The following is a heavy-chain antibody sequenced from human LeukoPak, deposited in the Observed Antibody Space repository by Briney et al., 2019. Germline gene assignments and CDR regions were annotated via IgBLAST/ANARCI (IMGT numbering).Heavy chain of an antibody. J-gene: IGHJ6*03. CDR1: GFTFSSYS. V-gene: IGHV3-21*01. Sequence: GGSLRLSCAASGFTFSSYSMNWARQAPGKGLEWVSSISSSSSYIYYADSVKGRFTISRDNSKNTLNPQMNSLRAEDTAVYYCARDGYSSSSFYYYMDVWGKGTTVTVSS. CDR2: ISSSSSYI. CDR3: ARDGYSSSSFYYYMDV. D-gene: IGHD6-6*01.